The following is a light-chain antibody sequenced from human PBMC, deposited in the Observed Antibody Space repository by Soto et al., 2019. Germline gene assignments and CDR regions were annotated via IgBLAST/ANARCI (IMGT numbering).Light chain of an antibody. CDR2: DGS. CDR3: QQYRYWPVT. CDR1: QSVSSY. Sequence: EIVLTQSPAILSMSPGERATLSCRASQSVSSYFAWYQQKPGQAPMLLIYDGSNRATGVTARFSGSGSGTDFTLTISSLEPEDFAVYYCQQYRYWPVTFGRGTKVEIK. J-gene: IGKJ1*01. V-gene: IGKV3-11*01.